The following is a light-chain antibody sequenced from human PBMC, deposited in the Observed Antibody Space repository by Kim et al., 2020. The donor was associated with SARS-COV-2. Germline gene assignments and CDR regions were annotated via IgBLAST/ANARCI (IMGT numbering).Light chain of an antibody. CDR3: QSYDGTNWV. CDR1: SGSIKSNY. V-gene: IGLV6-57*01. J-gene: IGLJ3*02. CDR2: EDD. Sequence: NFMLTQPHAVSESPGKTVTISCTRSSGSIKSNYVQWYQQRPGSSPTTVIYEDDQRPAGVPDRFSGSIDSSTNSASLTISGLETEDEADFYCQSYDGTNWVFGGGTQLTVL.